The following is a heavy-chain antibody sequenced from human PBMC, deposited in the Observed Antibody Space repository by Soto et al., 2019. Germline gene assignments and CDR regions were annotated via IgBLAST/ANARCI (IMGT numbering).Heavy chain of an antibody. Sequence: QVQLVQSGAEVKKPGASVKVSCKASGYTFTSYAMHWVRQAPGQRLEWMGWINAGNGNTKYSQKFQARVTITSDTSASTAYLELSSLTSQDTAVYYCASSRITMVPYGMDVWGQGTTVTFSS. CDR3: ASSRITMVPYGMDV. CDR1: GYTFTSYA. J-gene: IGHJ6*02. CDR2: INAGNGNT. V-gene: IGHV1-3*01. D-gene: IGHD3-10*01.